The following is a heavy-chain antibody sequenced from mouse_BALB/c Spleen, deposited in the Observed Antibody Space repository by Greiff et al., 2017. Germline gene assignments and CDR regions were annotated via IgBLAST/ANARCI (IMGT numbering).Heavy chain of an antibody. Sequence: EVMLVESGGGLVQPGGSRKLSCAASGFTFSSFGMHWVRQAPEKGLEWVAYISSGSSTIYYADTVKGRFTISRDNPKNTLFLQMTSLRSEDTAMYYCARSGGSFWYFDVWGAGTTVTVSS. CDR2: ISSGSSTI. D-gene: IGHD3-1*01. J-gene: IGHJ1*01. CDR1: GFTFSSFG. CDR3: ARSGGSFWYFDV. V-gene: IGHV5-17*02.